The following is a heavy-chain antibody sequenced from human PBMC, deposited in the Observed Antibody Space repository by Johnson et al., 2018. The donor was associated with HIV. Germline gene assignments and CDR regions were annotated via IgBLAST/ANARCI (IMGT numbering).Heavy chain of an antibody. J-gene: IGHJ3*02. D-gene: IGHD4-11*01. V-gene: IGHV3-30-3*02. CDR1: GFTFSSHA. CDR3: AKETRDSRSAFDI. Sequence: QVQLVESGGGVVQPGGSLRLSCAASGFTFSSHAMHWVRQAPAKGLEWVAVISYDGSDKYYADSVKGRFTISRDSSKNTLYLQMNSLRPEDTAVYYCAKETRDSRSAFDIWGQGTLVTVSS. CDR2: ISYDGSDK.